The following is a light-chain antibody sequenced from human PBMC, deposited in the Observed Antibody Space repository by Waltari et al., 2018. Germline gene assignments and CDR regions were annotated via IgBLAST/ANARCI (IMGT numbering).Light chain of an antibody. J-gene: IGKJ1*01. CDR1: QSISTY. CDR3: QQRSNWWT. Sequence: EIVLPQSPDTLSLSQGERATLSCRASQSISTYLAWYQQRPGQAPRLLIFDASNRATGIPARFSGSGSGTDFTLTISSLEPEDVAVYYWQQRSNWWTFGQGTKVEIK. CDR2: DAS. V-gene: IGKV3-11*01.